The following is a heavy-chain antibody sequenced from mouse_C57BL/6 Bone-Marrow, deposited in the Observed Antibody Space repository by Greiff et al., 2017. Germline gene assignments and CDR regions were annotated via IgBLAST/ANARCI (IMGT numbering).Heavy chain of an antibody. CDR1: GYAFSSSW. D-gene: IGHD5-5*01. CDR2: IYPGDGGT. CDR3: SPTCGY. Sequence: QVQLQQSGPELVKPGASVTLSCKASGYAFSSSWMNWVKQRPGHGLEWIGRIYPGDGGTTYNGKFKGKATLTADKSSSTAYMQLSSLTSEDSAVYFCSPTCGYWGQGTSVTVSS. V-gene: IGHV1-82*01. J-gene: IGHJ4*01.